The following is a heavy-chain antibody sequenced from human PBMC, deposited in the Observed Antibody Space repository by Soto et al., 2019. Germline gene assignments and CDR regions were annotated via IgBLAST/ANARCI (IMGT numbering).Heavy chain of an antibody. Sequence: PGGSLRLSCAASGLTFSTYGMHWVRQAPGKGLEWVAVISYDGGNKNYADSVKGRFTISRDNSKNTLYLQMNSLRAEDTAVYYCAKDYVLEWLRYYYGMDVWGQGTTVTVSS. CDR3: AKDYVLEWLRYYYGMDV. CDR1: GLTFSTYG. J-gene: IGHJ6*02. V-gene: IGHV3-30*18. D-gene: IGHD3-3*01. CDR2: ISYDGGNK.